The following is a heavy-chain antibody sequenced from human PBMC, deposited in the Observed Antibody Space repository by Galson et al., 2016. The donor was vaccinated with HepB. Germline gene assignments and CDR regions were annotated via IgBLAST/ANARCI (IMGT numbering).Heavy chain of an antibody. CDR3: ATDRFGGIYYYYGMDV. CDR2: FDPEDGET. CDR1: GYILTDLS. Sequence: SVKVSCKVSGYILTDLSIRWVRQAPGKGLEWMGRFDPEDGETIYARKFQGRVTMTADTSTDTAYMDLSSLRSEDTAVYYCATDRFGGIYYYYGMDVWGQGTTVTVSS. J-gene: IGHJ6*02. V-gene: IGHV1-24*01. D-gene: IGHD3-10*01.